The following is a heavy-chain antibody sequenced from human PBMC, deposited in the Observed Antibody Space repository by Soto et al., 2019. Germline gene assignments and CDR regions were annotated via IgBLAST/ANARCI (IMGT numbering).Heavy chain of an antibody. V-gene: IGHV3-48*01. CDR2: ISSATTTT. J-gene: IGHJ6*02. Sequence: GGSLRQSCAASGFTFSTYSMNWFRQAPGKGQERVSYISSATTTTYYADSVKGRFTISRDNAKNSLYLQMNSLRADDSAVYYCAKGGYSSFSLYYYYGMDVWGQGTTVTVSS. CDR1: GFTFSTYS. CDR3: AKGGYSSFSLYYYYGMDV. D-gene: IGHD6-13*01.